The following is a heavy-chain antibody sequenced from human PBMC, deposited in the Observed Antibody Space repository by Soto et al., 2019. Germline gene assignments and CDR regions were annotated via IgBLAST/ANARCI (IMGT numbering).Heavy chain of an antibody. CDR3: AKDRGLYSGYEALDY. Sequence: GGSLRLSCAASGFTFSSYAMSWVRQAPGKGLEWVSAISGSGGSTYYADSVKGRFTISRDNSKNTLYLQMNSLRAEDTAVYYCAKDRGLYSGYEALDYWGQGTLVTVSS. V-gene: IGHV3-23*01. CDR1: GFTFSSYA. D-gene: IGHD5-12*01. J-gene: IGHJ4*02. CDR2: ISGSGGST.